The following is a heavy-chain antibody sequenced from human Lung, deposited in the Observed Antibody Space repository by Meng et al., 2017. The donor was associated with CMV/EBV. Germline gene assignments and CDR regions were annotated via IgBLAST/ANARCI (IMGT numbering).Heavy chain of an antibody. CDR3: ARVAGTYYSSPIDY. Sequence: ASRFTFNPVAMHWVGQAPGKGLAWVAVISFDGSNEDYADYVKGRFTISRDNSANTLYLHMNSLRAEDTALYYCARVAGTYYSSPIDYWGQGTLVTVSS. CDR2: ISFDGSNE. D-gene: IGHD1-26*01. J-gene: IGHJ4*02. V-gene: IGHV3-30*04. CDR1: RFTFNPVA.